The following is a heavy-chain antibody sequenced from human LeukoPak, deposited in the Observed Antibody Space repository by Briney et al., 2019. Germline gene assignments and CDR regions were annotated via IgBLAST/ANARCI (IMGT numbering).Heavy chain of an antibody. J-gene: IGHJ4*02. CDR2: INPNSGGT. D-gene: IGHD3-10*01. Sequence: GASVKVSCKASGYTFTGYYMHWVRQAPGQGLEWMGWINPNSGGTNYAQKFQGRVTMTRDTSISTAYMELSRLRSDDTAVYYCAVTYGSGTYYMDPRDFWGQGTLVTVSS. V-gene: IGHV1-2*02. CDR3: AVTYGSGTYYMDPRDF. CDR1: GYTFTGYY.